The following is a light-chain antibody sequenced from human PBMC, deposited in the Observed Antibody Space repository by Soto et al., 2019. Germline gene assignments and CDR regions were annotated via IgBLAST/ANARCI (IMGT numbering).Light chain of an antibody. J-gene: IGKJ4*01. V-gene: IGKV3-15*01. Sequence: EIVVTQSPATLSVSPGERATLSCRASQSVSSNLAWYQQKPGQAPRLLIYDASTRATGIPDRFSGSGSGTEFTLTISSLQSKDFAVYYCQQYNNWPLTFGGGTKVDIK. CDR2: DAS. CDR3: QQYNNWPLT. CDR1: QSVSSN.